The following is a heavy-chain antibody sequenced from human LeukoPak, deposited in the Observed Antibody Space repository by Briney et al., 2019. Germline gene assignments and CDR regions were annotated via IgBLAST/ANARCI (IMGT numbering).Heavy chain of an antibody. CDR2: GSGSGGRT. D-gene: IGHD2-2*01. CDR1: GFTFSSYA. V-gene: IGHV3-23*01. J-gene: IGHJ5*02. CDR3: ARLGYQLLRDNWFDP. Sequence: GGSLRLSCAASGFTFSSYAMSWVRQAPGKGLEWVSAGSGSGGRTYYADSVKGRFTISRDNSKNTLNLQMNSLRAEDTAVYYCARLGYQLLRDNWFDPWGQGTLVTVSS.